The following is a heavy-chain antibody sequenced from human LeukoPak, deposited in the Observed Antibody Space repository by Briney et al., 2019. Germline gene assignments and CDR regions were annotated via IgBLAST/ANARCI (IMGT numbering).Heavy chain of an antibody. CDR2: IYPGDSGP. Sequence: GESLKISCKVSGYSFTSYCIGWVRQMPGKGLWWRGIIYPGDSGPTYSPSFQGQVTISVDKSINTAYLQWSSLQASATAMYYCGMSGDRVPLQDDVFDVWGQGTMVTVST. CDR3: GMSGDRVPLQDDVFDV. D-gene: IGHD1-26*01. CDR1: GYSFTSYC. J-gene: IGHJ3*01. V-gene: IGHV5-51*01.